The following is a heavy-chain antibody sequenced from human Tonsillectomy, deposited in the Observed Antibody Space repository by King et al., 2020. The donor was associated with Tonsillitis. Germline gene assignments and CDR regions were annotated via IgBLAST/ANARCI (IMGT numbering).Heavy chain of an antibody. CDR3: AKGGHNSGYYYSYYYMDV. V-gene: IGHV3-30*18. CDR1: GFNFSSYG. J-gene: IGHJ6*03. CDR2: ISYDGSTT. D-gene: IGHD6-19*01. Sequence: VQLVESGGGVVQPGRSLRLSCAASGFNFSSYGMHWVRQAPGKGLEWVAVISYDGSTTYYGDSVKGRFTISRDNSRNTLCLQMNSLRAEDTAVYYCAKGGHNSGYYYSYYYMDVWGKGTTVTVSS.